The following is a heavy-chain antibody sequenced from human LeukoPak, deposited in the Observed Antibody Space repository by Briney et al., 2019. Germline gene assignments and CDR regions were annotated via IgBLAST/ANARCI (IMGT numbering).Heavy chain of an antibody. V-gene: IGHV3-30*04. CDR3: ARDADSSGYYTYDY. CDR2: ISYDGSNK. J-gene: IGHJ4*02. D-gene: IGHD3-22*01. CDR1: GFTFSSYA. Sequence: GGSLRLSCAASGFTFSSYAMHWVRQAPGKGLEWAAVISYDGSNKYYADSVKGRFTISRDNSKNTLYLQMNSLRAEDTAVYYCARDADSSGYYTYDYWGQGTLVTVSS.